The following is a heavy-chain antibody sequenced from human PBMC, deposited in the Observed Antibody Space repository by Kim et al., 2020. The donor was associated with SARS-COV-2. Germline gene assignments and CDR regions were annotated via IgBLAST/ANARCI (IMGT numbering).Heavy chain of an antibody. J-gene: IGHJ2*01. D-gene: IGHD6-19*01. CDR3: AKDKGGIAVAADL. CDR2: ISWNSGSI. CDR1: GFTFDDYA. V-gene: IGHV3-9*01. Sequence: GGSLRLSCAASGFTFDDYAMHWVRQAPGKGLEWVSGISWNSGSIGYADSVKGRFTISRDNAKNSLYLQMNSLRAEDTALYYCAKDKGGIAVAADLWGRGTLVTVSS.